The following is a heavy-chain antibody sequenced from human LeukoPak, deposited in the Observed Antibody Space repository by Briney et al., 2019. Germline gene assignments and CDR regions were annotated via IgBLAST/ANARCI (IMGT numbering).Heavy chain of an antibody. J-gene: IGHJ4*02. CDR3: AREPTGYSSSRGGFDY. V-gene: IGHV3-21*01. Sequence: GGSLRLSCAASGFTFDDYGMNWVRQAPGKGLEWVSSISSSSSYIYYADSVKGRFTISRDNAKNSLYLQMNSLRAEDTAVYYCAREPTGYSSSRGGFDYWGQGTLVTVSS. CDR1: GFTFDDYG. CDR2: ISSSSSYI. D-gene: IGHD6-13*01.